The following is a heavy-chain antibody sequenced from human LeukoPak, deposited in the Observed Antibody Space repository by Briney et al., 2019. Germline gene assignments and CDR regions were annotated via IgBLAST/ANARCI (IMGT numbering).Heavy chain of an antibody. D-gene: IGHD6-6*01. V-gene: IGHV7-4-1*01. J-gene: IGHJ6*03. Sequence: VASVKVSCKASGYTFTGYYMHWVRQAPGQGLEWMGWINTNTGNPTYAQGFTGRFVFSLDTSVSTAYLQIGSLKAEDTAVYYCARGGVIGSSSLYYYYMDVWGKGTTVTVSS. CDR2: INTNTGNP. CDR1: GYTFTGYY. CDR3: ARGGVIGSSSLYYYYMDV.